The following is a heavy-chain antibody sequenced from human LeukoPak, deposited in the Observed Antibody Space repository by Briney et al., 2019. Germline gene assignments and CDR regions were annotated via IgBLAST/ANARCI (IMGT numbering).Heavy chain of an antibody. CDR3: SKGGPRPNYYYALDA. D-gene: IGHD2-8*01. Sequence: PGGSLRLSCAASGFTFSSYAMSWVRQAPGKGLEWVSAISGSGGSTYYADSVKGRFTISRDNSRNTLYLQMNSLRAEDTAFYYCSKGGPRPNYYYALDAWGQGTTVTVSS. CDR1: GFTFSSYA. J-gene: IGHJ6*02. V-gene: IGHV3-23*01. CDR2: ISGSGGST.